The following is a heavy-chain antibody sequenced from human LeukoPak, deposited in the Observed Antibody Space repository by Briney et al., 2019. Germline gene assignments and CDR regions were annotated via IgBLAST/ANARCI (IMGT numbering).Heavy chain of an antibody. CDR3: GKDPNSDYVGAFDF. Sequence: GGSLRLSCAASGFTFSDYALIWVRQAPGKGLEWISAIRGTGGTTYYADSVKGRCTISRDNSRNTVYLQMNSLRAEDTALYFCGKDPNSDYVGAFDFCGPGTMVTVSP. CDR2: IRGTGGTT. D-gene: IGHD4-11*01. V-gene: IGHV3-23*01. J-gene: IGHJ3*01. CDR1: GFTFSDYA.